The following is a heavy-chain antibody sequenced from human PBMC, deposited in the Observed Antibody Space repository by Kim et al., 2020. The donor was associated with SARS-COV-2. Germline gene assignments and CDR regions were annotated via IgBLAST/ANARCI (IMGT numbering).Heavy chain of an antibody. D-gene: IGHD2-15*01. V-gene: IGHV1-69*13. Sequence: SVKVSCKASGGTFSSYAISWVRQAPGQGLEWMGGIIPIFGTANYAQKFQGRVTITADESTSTAYMELSSLGSEDTAVYYCARVEVAATDDAFDIWGQGTMVTVSS. J-gene: IGHJ3*02. CDR2: IIPIFGTA. CDR3: ARVEVAATDDAFDI. CDR1: GGTFSSYA.